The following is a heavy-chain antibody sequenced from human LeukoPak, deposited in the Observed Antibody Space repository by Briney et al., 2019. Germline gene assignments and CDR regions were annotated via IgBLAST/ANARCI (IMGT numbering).Heavy chain of an antibody. CDR2: ISSSSSYI. CDR3: ARNHPNDDTYGYFV. V-gene: IGHV3-21*01. CDR1: GFTFSSYS. D-gene: IGHD3-22*01. Sequence: KAGGSLRLSCAASGFTFSSYSMNWVRQAPGKGLEWVSSISSSSSYIYYADSVKGRFTISRDNAKNSLYLQMNSLRAEDTAVYYCARNHPNDDTYGYFVWGQGTLVTVSS. J-gene: IGHJ4*02.